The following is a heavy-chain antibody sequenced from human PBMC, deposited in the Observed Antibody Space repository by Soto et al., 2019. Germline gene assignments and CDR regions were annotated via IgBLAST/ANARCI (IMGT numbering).Heavy chain of an antibody. V-gene: IGHV4-34*01. CDR2: INHSGST. J-gene: IGHJ6*02. Sequence: QVQLQQWGAGLLKPSETLSLTCAVYGGSFSGYYWSWLRQPPGKGLEWIGEINHSGSTNYNPSLKSRVTISVDTSKNQFSLKLSSVTAADTAVYYCARAPGLQYPTYYYYGMDVWGQGTTVTVSS. D-gene: IGHD4-4*01. CDR3: ARAPGLQYPTYYYYGMDV. CDR1: GGSFSGYY.